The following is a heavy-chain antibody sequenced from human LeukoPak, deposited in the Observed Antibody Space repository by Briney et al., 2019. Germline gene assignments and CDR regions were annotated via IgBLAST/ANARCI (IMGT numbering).Heavy chain of an antibody. CDR1: GDSVSSNSAA. CDR2: TFYRSKWYN. Sequence: SQTLSLTCDISGDSVSSNSAAWNWIRQSPSRGLEWLGRTFYRSKWYNEYEVSLKSRLTIHADTSKNHFSLQLNSVTPEDTAVYYCARSGGTAIGNYERATFDYWGQGTLVTVSS. J-gene: IGHJ4*02. V-gene: IGHV6-1*01. D-gene: IGHD1-7*01. CDR3: ARSGGTAIGNYERATFDY.